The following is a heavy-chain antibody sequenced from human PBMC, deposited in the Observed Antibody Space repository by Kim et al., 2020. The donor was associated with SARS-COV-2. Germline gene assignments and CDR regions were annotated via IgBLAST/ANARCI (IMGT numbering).Heavy chain of an antibody. CDR1: GYTFTSYY. Sequence: ASVKVSCKASGYTFTSYYMHWVRQAPGQGLEWMGIINPSGGSTSYAQKFQGRVTMTRDTSTSTVYMELSSLRSEDTAVYYCAREARYQLPKLDFLSFKNKGTYCDGMDVWGQGTTVTVSS. D-gene: IGHD2-2*01. V-gene: IGHV1-46*01. CDR2: INPSGGST. J-gene: IGHJ6*02. CDR3: AREARYQLPKLDFLSFKNKGTYCDGMDV.